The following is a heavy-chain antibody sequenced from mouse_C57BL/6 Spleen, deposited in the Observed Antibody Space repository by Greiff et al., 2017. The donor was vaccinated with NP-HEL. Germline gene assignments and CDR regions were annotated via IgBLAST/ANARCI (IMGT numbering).Heavy chain of an antibody. CDR3: ASEYYCSSSGY. Sequence: VQLQQSGAELVKPGASVKISCKASGYSFTSYYIHWVKQRPGQGLEWIGWIDPGGGNTKYNEKFKGKATLTADTSSSTAYMQLSSLTSEDSAVYSCASEYYCSSSGYWGQGTTLTVSS. J-gene: IGHJ2*01. V-gene: IGHV1-66*01. CDR2: IDPGGGNT. D-gene: IGHD1-1*01. CDR1: GYSFTSYY.